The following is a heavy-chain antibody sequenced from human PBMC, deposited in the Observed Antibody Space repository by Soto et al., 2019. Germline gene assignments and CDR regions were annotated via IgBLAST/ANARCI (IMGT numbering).Heavy chain of an antibody. CDR2: INPKFGDT. D-gene: IGHD3-10*01. CDR3: SRNMDYYYGPGSGNGHGF. Sequence: QVQLVQSGAEMKEPGDSVRVSCEASGYTFTSYYIHWVRQAPGQGLEWMGWINPKFGDTTYAQDFQGRVSMTRDMSISTVYMELSRLTSDYTAIYYGSRNMDYYYGPGSGNGHGFWGQGTTVTVFS. V-gene: IGHV1-2*02. J-gene: IGHJ6*02. CDR1: GYTFTSYY.